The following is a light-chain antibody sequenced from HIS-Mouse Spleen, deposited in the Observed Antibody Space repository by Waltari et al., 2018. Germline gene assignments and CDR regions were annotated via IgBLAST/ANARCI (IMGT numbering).Light chain of an antibody. J-gene: IGLJ3*02. Sequence: SYVLTQPPSVSVAPGKTARITCGGNNIGSKSVHWYQQKPGQAPVLVVYDDSDRPSGIPGRFSGANSGTTATLTISRVEAGDEADYYCQVWDSSSDWVFGGGTKLTVL. CDR1: NIGSKS. CDR2: DDS. CDR3: QVWDSSSDWV. V-gene: IGLV3-21*03.